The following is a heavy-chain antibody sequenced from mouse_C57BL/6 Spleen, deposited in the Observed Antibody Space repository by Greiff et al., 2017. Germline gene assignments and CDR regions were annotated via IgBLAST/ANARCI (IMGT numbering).Heavy chain of an antibody. J-gene: IGHJ4*01. Sequence: QVQLQQSGPELVKPGASVKISCKASGYAFSSSWMNWVKQRPGKGLEWIGRIYPGDGDTNYNGKFKGKATLTADKSSSTAYMQLSSLTSEDSAVYFCARDYGSSWKNAMDYWGQGTSVTVSS. CDR2: IYPGDGDT. V-gene: IGHV1-82*01. CDR3: ARDYGSSWKNAMDY. D-gene: IGHD1-1*01. CDR1: GYAFSSSW.